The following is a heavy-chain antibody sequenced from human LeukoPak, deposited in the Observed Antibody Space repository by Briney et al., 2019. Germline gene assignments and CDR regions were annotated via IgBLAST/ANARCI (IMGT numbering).Heavy chain of an antibody. J-gene: IGHJ5*02. V-gene: IGHV1-18*01. Sequence: ASVKVSCKASGYTFTSYGISWVQQAPGHGLEWMGWISAYNCNTNYAQKLQGRVTMTTDTSTSTAYMELRSLRSDDTAVYYCARSQRGKHWFDPWGQGTLVTVSS. CDR1: GYTFTSYG. D-gene: IGHD7-27*01. CDR2: ISAYNCNT. CDR3: ARSQRGKHWFDP.